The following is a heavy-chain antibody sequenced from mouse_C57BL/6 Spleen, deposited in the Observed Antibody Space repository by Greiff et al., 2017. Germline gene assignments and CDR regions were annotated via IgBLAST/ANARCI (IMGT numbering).Heavy chain of an antibody. V-gene: IGHV1-64*01. Sequence: VQLQQPGAELVKPGASVKLSCKASGYTFTSYWMHWVKQRPGQGLEWIGMIHPNSGSTNYNEKFKSKATLTVDKSSSTAYMQLSSLTSEDSAVYYCARSGYYGSSPAWFAYWGQGTLVTVSA. CDR1: GYTFTSYW. CDR2: IHPNSGST. J-gene: IGHJ3*01. D-gene: IGHD1-1*01. CDR3: ARSGYYGSSPAWFAY.